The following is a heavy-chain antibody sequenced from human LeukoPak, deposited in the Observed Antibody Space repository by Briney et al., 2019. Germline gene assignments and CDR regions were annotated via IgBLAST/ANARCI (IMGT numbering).Heavy chain of an antibody. J-gene: IGHJ5*02. CDR1: GGSFSGYY. V-gene: IGHV4-34*01. D-gene: IGHD3-10*01. Sequence: SETLSLTCAVYGGSFSGYYWSWIRQPPGKGLEWIGEINHSGSTNYNPSLKSRVTISVDTSKNQFSLKLSSVTAADTAVYYCARALTYYYGSGSYRNWFDPWGQGILVTVSS. CDR2: INHSGST. CDR3: ARALTYYYGSGSYRNWFDP.